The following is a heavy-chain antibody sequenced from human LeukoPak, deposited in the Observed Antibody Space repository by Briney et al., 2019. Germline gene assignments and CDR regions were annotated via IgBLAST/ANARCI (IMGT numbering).Heavy chain of an antibody. CDR2: INPSGGGT. D-gene: IGHD2-15*01. CDR1: GYTFSGYY. V-gene: IGHV1-2*02. CDR3: ARRYCSGVSCYPDY. Sequence: ASVKVSCKASGYTFSGYYIHWARQAPGQGLEWMGWINPSGGGTKYAQKFQGRVTMTRDTSISTAYMELSRLTSDDTAVYFCARRYCSGVSCYPDYWGQGTLVTVSS. J-gene: IGHJ4*02.